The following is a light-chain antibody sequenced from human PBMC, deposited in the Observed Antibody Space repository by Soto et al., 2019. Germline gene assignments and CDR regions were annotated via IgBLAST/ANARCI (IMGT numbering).Light chain of an antibody. CDR1: QSISSW. CDR3: QHYYSFSRA. J-gene: IGKJ1*01. CDR2: KAS. V-gene: IGKV1-5*03. Sequence: DIQMTQSPSTLSASVGDRVTITCRASQSISSWLAWYQQKPGKAPKLLIYKASTLESGVPLRFSRSGSRTAFTLTIYRLHPDDFATYYRQHYYSFSRAFGQGTKVEVK.